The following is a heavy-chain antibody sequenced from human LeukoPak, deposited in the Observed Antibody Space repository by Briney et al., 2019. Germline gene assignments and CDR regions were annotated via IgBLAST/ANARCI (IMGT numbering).Heavy chain of an antibody. CDR1: GFTFKTYW. CDR2: IKDDGSAE. CDR3: ARDTPGYGAYEN. D-gene: IGHD4/OR15-4a*01. V-gene: IGHV3-7*01. Sequence: PGGSLRLSCVASGFTFKTYWMTWVRQAPGKGLEWVGNIKDDGSAEYYVDSVKGRFTISRDNAENSLYLQMNNLRVEDTAVYYCARDTPGYGAYENWGQGTRVTVSS. J-gene: IGHJ4*02.